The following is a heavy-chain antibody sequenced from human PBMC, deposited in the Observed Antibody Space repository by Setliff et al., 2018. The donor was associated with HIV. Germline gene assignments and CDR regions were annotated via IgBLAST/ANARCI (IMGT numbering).Heavy chain of an antibody. Sequence: GESLKISCKGPGYSFTSYWIGWVRQMPGKGLEWMGIIYPGDSDTRYSPSFQGQVTISADKSISTAYLQWSSLKAADTAMYYCASHRTVKAHNYYMDVWGKGTTVTVSS. CDR2: IYPGDSDT. V-gene: IGHV5-51*01. CDR1: GYSFTSYW. J-gene: IGHJ6*03. CDR3: ASHRTVKAHNYYMDV.